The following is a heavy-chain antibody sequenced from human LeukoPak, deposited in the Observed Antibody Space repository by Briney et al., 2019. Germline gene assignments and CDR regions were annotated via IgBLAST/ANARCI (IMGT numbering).Heavy chain of an antibody. D-gene: IGHD6-13*01. Sequence: PGRSLRLPCAASGFTFSSYGMHWVRQAPGKGLEWVAAISYDGSNKYYADSVKGRFTISRDNSKNTLDLQMNSLRAEDTAVYYCAKVLGAAASPNYFDYWGQGALVTVP. CDR3: AKVLGAAASPNYFDY. J-gene: IGHJ4*02. CDR1: GFTFSSYG. V-gene: IGHV3-30*18. CDR2: ISYDGSNK.